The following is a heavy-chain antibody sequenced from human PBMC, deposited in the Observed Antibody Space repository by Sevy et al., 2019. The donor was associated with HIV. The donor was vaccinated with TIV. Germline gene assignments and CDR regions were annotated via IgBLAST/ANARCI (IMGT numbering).Heavy chain of an antibody. V-gene: IGHV3-15*01. CDR1: GFIFSNAW. D-gene: IGHD1-26*01. J-gene: IGHJ4*02. CDR3: GYSEYGYYYDY. Sequence: GGSLRLSCAASGFIFSNAWMSWVRQAPGKGLEWVGRIKSKADGGTPDYAAPVKGTFTISRDDSINTLYLQMNSLRTDDTAVYYCGYSEYGYYYDYWGQGTLVTVSS. CDR2: IKSKADGGTP.